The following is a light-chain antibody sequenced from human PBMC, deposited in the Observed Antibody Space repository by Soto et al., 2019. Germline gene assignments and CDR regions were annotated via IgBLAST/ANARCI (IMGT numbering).Light chain of an antibody. V-gene: IGLV2-11*01. CDR2: DVS. CDR1: SSDVGGYNY. Sequence: QSALTQPRSVSGSPGQSVTISCTGTSSDVGGYNYVSWYQQHPGKAPKLMIYDVSKGPSGVPDRLSGSKSGNTASLTISGLQAEDEADYYCCSYAGSYTYVFGTGTKVTVL. J-gene: IGLJ1*01. CDR3: CSYAGSYTYV.